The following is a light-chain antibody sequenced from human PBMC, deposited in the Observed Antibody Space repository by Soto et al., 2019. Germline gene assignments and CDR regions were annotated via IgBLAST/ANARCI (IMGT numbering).Light chain of an antibody. Sequence: EIVLTQSPGTLSLSPGERATLSCRASQSVSSSYLGWYQQKPGQAPRLLIFGASNRATGIPDRFSGSGSGTDFTLTISRLEPEDFAVYYCQQYGSSPRTCGQGTRLEIK. J-gene: IGKJ5*01. CDR1: QSVSSSY. CDR3: QQYGSSPRT. V-gene: IGKV3-20*01. CDR2: GAS.